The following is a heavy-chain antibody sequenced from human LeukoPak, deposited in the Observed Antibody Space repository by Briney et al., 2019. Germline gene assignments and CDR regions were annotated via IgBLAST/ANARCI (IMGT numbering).Heavy chain of an antibody. D-gene: IGHD3-10*01. CDR3: AKGNDY. J-gene: IGHJ4*02. Sequence: SETLSLTCSVCGGSISSGSYYWSWIRQPAGKGLEWIGRIYTSGSTNYNSSLKSRVTISVDTSKNQFSLKLSSVTAADTAVYYCAKGNDYWGQGTLVTVSS. CDR2: IYTSGST. V-gene: IGHV4-61*02. CDR1: GGSISSGSYY.